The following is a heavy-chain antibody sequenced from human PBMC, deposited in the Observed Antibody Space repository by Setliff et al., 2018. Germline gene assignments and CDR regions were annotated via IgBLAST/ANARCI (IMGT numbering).Heavy chain of an antibody. CDR2: INYSGSS. D-gene: IGHD5-12*01. V-gene: IGHV4-39*01. CDR1: GGAIDNRYY. CDR3: ARHLSYSGETMDV. J-gene: IGHJ6*03. Sequence: SETLSLTCAVSGGAIDNRYYWGWIRQPPGKGLDWIGNINYSGSSYYNPSLKSRVTISVDTSKKYFFLNLTSVTAADTAAYYCARHLSYSGETMDVWGKGTTVTVSS.